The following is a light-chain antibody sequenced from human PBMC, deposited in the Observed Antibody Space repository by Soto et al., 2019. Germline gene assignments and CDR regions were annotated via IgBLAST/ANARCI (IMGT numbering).Light chain of an antibody. CDR2: DAS. V-gene: IGKV1-5*01. J-gene: IGKJ1*01. Sequence: DLQMTHSAGTVSASXCGGVTITXXASQSISSWLAWYQQKPGKAPKLLIYDASSLESGVPSRFSGSGSGTDFTLTISSLQPEDFATYYCQQSYSTLWTFGQGTKVDIK. CDR3: QQSYSTLWT. CDR1: QSISSW.